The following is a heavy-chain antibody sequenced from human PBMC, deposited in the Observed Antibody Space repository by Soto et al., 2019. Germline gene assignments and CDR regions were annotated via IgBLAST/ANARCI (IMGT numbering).Heavy chain of an antibody. J-gene: IGHJ3*02. Sequence: GGSLRLSCAASGYSFSTYWIAWVRQMPGKGLEWMGIIYPGDSDTRYSPSFQGQVTISADKSISTAYLQWSGLKASDTAMYYCARPHDYGDSYDAFDIWGQGTMVTVSS. CDR3: ARPHDYGDSYDAFDI. D-gene: IGHD4-17*01. CDR2: IYPGDSDT. CDR1: GYSFSTYW. V-gene: IGHV5-51*01.